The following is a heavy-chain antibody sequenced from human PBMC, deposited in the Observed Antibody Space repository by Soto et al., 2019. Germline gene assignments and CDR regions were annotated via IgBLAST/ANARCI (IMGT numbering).Heavy chain of an antibody. J-gene: IGHJ6*02. CDR1: GGSFSGYY. CDR3: ASQILVAGHFYGMDV. V-gene: IGHV4-34*01. Sequence: SETLSLTCAVYGGSFSGYYWTWIRQPPGKGLEWIGEINHSGSTNYNPSLKSRVTISVDTSKNQFSLKLSSVTAADTAVYYCASQILVAGHFYGMDVWGQGTTVTVSS. D-gene: IGHD6-19*01. CDR2: INHSGST.